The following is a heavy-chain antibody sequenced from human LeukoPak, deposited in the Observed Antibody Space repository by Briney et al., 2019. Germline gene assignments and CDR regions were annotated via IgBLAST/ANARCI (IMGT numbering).Heavy chain of an antibody. CDR3: AKGGRTGKSISMIRGVRNYYYYMDV. V-gene: IGHV3-30*02. CDR2: IRFDGSNE. CDR1: GFTFSNYA. Sequence: GGSLRLSCAASGFTFSNYAMHWVRQAPGKGLEWVAFIRFDGSNEYYADSVKGRFTISRDNSKNTLYLQMNSLRAEDTAVYYCAKGGRTGKSISMIRGVRNYYYYMDVWGKGTTVTISS. J-gene: IGHJ6*03. D-gene: IGHD3-10*01.